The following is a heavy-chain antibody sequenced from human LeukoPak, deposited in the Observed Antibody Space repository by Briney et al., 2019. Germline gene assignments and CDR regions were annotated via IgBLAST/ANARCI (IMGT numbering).Heavy chain of an antibody. D-gene: IGHD3-16*01. CDR2: IIPILGIA. V-gene: IGHV1-69*04. J-gene: IGHJ4*02. Sequence: SVKVSCKASGGTFSSYAISWVRQAPGQGLEWMGRIIPILGIANYAQKFQGRVTITADKSTSTAYMELSSLRSEDTAVYYCALGISEVYFDYWGQGTLVAVSS. CDR3: ALGISEVYFDY. CDR1: GGTFSSYA.